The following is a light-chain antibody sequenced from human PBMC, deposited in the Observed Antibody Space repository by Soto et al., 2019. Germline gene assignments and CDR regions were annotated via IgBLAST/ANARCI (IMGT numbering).Light chain of an antibody. Sequence: DIVMTQTPLSLSVTPGQPAFISCKSSQSLLHSDGRTYLYWYLQKPGQPPQLLVYEVSNRLSGVLDRIRGGGSGTEFTLNFSRVEAEDVGVYYCMESISLFRTFGQGTKVEIK. J-gene: IGKJ1*01. CDR2: EVS. CDR3: MESISLFRT. CDR1: QSLLHSDGRTY. V-gene: IGKV2D-29*01.